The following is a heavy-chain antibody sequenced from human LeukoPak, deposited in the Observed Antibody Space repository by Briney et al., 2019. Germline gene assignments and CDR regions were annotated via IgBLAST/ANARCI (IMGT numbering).Heavy chain of an antibody. J-gene: IGHJ2*01. Sequence: SETLSLTCTVSGYSIAHGFFWAWIRPPPGGGLEWIGSLYHSGTTYYNTSLKSRISTSVDTSKNQFSLKLRLVTAADTAVYYCARVEVPRDINECYFDLWGRGTLVTVSS. D-gene: IGHD2-15*01. V-gene: IGHV4-38-2*02. CDR1: GYSIAHGFF. CDR2: LYHSGTT. CDR3: ARVEVPRDINECYFDL.